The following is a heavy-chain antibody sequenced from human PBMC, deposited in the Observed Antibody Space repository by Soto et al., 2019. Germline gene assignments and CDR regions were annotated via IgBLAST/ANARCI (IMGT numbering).Heavy chain of an antibody. CDR2: IYYSGST. CDR3: AREFTGAIDY. Sequence: PSETLSLTCTVSGGSISSGGYYWSWIRQHPGKGLEWIGYIYYSGSTYYNPSLKSRVTISVDTSKNQFSLKLSSVTAADTAVYYCAREFTGAIDYWGQGTLVTVSS. V-gene: IGHV4-31*03. D-gene: IGHD1-26*01. J-gene: IGHJ4*02. CDR1: GGSISSGGYY.